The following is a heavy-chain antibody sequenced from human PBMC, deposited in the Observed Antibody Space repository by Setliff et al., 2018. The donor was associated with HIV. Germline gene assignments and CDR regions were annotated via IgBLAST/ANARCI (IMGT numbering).Heavy chain of an antibody. CDR1: GGSISSYY. D-gene: IGHD6-19*01. CDR3: ARDRGPQWLDFYWYFDL. V-gene: IGHV4-59*01. CDR2: IYTSGST. J-gene: IGHJ2*01. Sequence: SETLSLTCTVSGGSISSYYWSWIRQPPGKGLEWIGYIYTSGSTNYNPSLKSRVTISVDTSKNQFSLKLSSVTAADTAVYYCARDRGPQWLDFYWYFDLWGRGTLVTVSS.